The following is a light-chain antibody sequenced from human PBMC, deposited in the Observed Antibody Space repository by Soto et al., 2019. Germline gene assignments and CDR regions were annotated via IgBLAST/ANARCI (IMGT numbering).Light chain of an antibody. CDR1: SVNVGAYKY. CDR2: EVT. Sequence: QCALTQPPSASGSPGQSVTISCTGTSVNVGAYKYVSWYQQYPGKAPKLMIYEVTKRPSGVPDRFSGSKSGNTASLTVSGLQAEDEADYYCTSYVGNDIWVFGGGTKLTAL. CDR3: TSYVGNDIWV. V-gene: IGLV2-8*01. J-gene: IGLJ3*02.